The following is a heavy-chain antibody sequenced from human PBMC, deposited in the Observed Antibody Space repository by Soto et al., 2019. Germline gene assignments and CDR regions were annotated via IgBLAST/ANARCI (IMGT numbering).Heavy chain of an antibody. D-gene: IGHD3-9*01. CDR2: IYYSGST. Sequence: SETLSLTCTVSGGSISSYYWSWIRQPPGKGLEWIGYIYYSGSTNYNPSLKSRVTISVDTSKNQFSLKLSSVAAADTAVYYCAREVAYYDIWTGAPETRRVFDYWAQATLVTVSP. V-gene: IGHV4-59*01. CDR3: AREVAYYDIWTGAPETRRVFDY. J-gene: IGHJ4*02. CDR1: GGSISSYY.